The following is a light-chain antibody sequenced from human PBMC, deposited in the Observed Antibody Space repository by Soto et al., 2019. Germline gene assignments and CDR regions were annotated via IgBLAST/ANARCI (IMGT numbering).Light chain of an antibody. Sequence: IQLTQSPSVLSASIGDRVSISCRASQDIAHNLNWYQQKPGRAPQLLIFEKSTLLFGVPARFSGSGSGTEFTLTISSLQTEDFGSYYCQQSSAHPLFFGGGTRVQIK. CDR2: EKS. J-gene: IGKJ4*01. CDR3: QQSSAHPLF. CDR1: QDIAHN. V-gene: IGKV1-9*01.